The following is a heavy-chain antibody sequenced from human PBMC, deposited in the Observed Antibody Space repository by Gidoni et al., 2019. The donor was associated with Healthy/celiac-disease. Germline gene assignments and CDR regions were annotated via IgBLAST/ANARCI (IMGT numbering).Heavy chain of an antibody. D-gene: IGHD3-22*01. V-gene: IGHV4-59*01. CDR1: GGSISSYY. Sequence: QVQLQESGPGLVKPSETLSLTCTVSGGSISSYYWSWIRQPPGKGLEWIGYIYYSGSTNYNPSLKSRVTISVDTSKNQFSLKLSSVTAADTAVYYCARDRNYYDSSGYYYYYYMDVWGKGTTVTVSS. J-gene: IGHJ6*03. CDR2: IYYSGST. CDR3: ARDRNYYDSSGYYYYYYMDV.